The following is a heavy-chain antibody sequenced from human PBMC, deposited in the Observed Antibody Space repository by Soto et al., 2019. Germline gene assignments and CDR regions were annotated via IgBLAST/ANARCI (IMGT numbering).Heavy chain of an antibody. CDR2: SIPISSTT. Sequence: QVELVQSGAEVKKPGSSVKVSCKASGGNFITFAISWVRQAPGQGLEWMGESIPISSTTKSAHKFQDRVTISADGSSSTVHMELRSLNSEDTAIYFCANKRGIDPFGSSGVDVWGQGTTVTVSS. CDR3: ANKRGIDPFGSSGVDV. J-gene: IGHJ6*02. D-gene: IGHD7-27*01. V-gene: IGHV1-69*01. CDR1: GGNFITFA.